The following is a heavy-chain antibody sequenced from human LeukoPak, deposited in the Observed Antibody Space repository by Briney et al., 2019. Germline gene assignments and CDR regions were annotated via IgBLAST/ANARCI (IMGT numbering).Heavy chain of an antibody. Sequence: GGSLRLSCAXSGXIFSTYGMYWVRQAPGKGPEWVAFIRHDGSIKNYADSVKGRSTISRDNSKNTLYLQMNSLRAEDTAVYYCAKDSLADIDYWGQGTLVTVSS. D-gene: IGHD3-16*01. CDR2: IRHDGSIK. CDR3: AKDSLADIDY. V-gene: IGHV3-30*02. J-gene: IGHJ4*02. CDR1: GXIFSTYG.